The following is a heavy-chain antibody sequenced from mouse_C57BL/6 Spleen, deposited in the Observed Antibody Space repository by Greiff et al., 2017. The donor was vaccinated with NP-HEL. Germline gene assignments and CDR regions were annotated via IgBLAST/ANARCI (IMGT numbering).Heavy chain of an antibody. V-gene: IGHV5-17*01. J-gene: IGHJ4*01. Sequence: EVQLVESGGGLVKPGGSLKLSCAASGFTFSDYGMHWVRQAPEKGLEWVAYISSGRSTIYYADTVKGRFTISRDNAKNTLFLQMTSLRSEDTAMYYCARPRHYYAMDYWGQGTSVTVSS. CDR3: ARPRHYYAMDY. CDR2: ISSGRSTI. CDR1: GFTFSDYG.